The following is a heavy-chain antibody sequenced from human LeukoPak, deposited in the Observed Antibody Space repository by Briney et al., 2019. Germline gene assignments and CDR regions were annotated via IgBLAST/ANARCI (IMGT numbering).Heavy chain of an antibody. Sequence: SETLSLTCAVYGGSFSGYYWSWIRQPPGRGLEWIGEINHSGSTNYNPSLKSRVTISVDTSKNQFSLKLSSVAAADTAVYYCASGLVGPAAFDPWGQGTLVTVSS. D-gene: IGHD2-2*01. J-gene: IGHJ5*02. CDR1: GGSFSGYY. V-gene: IGHV4-34*01. CDR2: INHSGST. CDR3: ASGLVGPAAFDP.